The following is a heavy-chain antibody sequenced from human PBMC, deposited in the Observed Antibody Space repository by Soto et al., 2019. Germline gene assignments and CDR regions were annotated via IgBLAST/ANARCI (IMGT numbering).Heavy chain of an antibody. V-gene: IGHV3-66*01. J-gene: IGHJ6*04. Sequence: EVHLVESGGGLVQPGGSLRLSCAASGFTVSSKYMSWVRQAPGKGLEWVSLIQSGGATYYADSVKGRFTISRDTSENTLHLQMDSLRVEDLAVYYCARDDVLCDGGRCYVVPLAVWGKGTTVTVSS. CDR1: GFTVSSKY. CDR3: ARDDVLCDGGRCYVVPLAV. CDR2: IQSGGAT. D-gene: IGHD2-15*01.